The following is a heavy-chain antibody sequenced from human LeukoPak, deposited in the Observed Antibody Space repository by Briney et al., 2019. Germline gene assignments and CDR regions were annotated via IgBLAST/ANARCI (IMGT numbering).Heavy chain of an antibody. CDR3: ARYSVGCSSTSCLSGDWFDP. D-gene: IGHD2-2*01. J-gene: IGHJ5*02. CDR1: GYTFTGYY. CDR2: INPNSGGT. Sequence: GASVKVSCKASGYTFTGYYMHWVRQAPGQGLEWMGWINPNSGGTNYAQKFQGRVTMTRDTSISTAYMELSRLRSDDTAVYYCARYSVGCSSTSCLSGDWFDPWGQGTLVTVSS. V-gene: IGHV1-2*02.